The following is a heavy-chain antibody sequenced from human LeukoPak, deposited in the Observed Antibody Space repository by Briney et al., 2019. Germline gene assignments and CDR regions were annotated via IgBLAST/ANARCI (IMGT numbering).Heavy chain of an antibody. CDR2: IYYSGST. V-gene: IGHV4-59*01. J-gene: IGHJ2*01. Sequence: SETLSLTCTVPGGSISSYYWSWIRQPPGKGLEWIGYIYYSGSTNYNPSLKSRVTISVDTSKNQFSLKLSSVTAADTAVYYCARDPTNYDILGFDLWGRGTLVTVSS. CDR1: GGSISSYY. D-gene: IGHD3-9*01. CDR3: ARDPTNYDILGFDL.